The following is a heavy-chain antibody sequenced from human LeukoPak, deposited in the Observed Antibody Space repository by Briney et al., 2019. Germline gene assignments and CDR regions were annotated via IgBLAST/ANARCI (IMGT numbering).Heavy chain of an antibody. V-gene: IGHV4-39*01. J-gene: IGHJ5*02. Sequence: PSETLSLTCTVSGGPISSSNDYWGWVRQPPGKGLEWIGSIYYRGTTYYSPSLKSRVTISVDTSRNQFSLKLTSVTAADTAVYYCARSGAAEGPTHNWVDPWSQGTLVTVSS. CDR1: GGPISSSNDY. CDR2: IYYRGTT. D-gene: IGHD6-13*01. CDR3: ARSGAAEGPTHNWVDP.